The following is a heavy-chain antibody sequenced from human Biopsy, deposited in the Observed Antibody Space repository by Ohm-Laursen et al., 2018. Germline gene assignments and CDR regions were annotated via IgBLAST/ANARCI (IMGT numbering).Heavy chain of an antibody. D-gene: IGHD3-22*01. CDR3: TRGGYYYDSLAYYYWFDP. J-gene: IGHJ5*02. Sequence: SVKASCKASGYTFTGYHVHWVRQAPGQGLEWMGWINATLGDTNYAQKFQGRVTMTRDTSISTAYVDLSSLRSDDTAVYYCTRGGYYYDSLAYYYWFDPWGQGTLVTVSS. CDR2: INATLGDT. V-gene: IGHV1-2*02. CDR1: GYTFTGYH.